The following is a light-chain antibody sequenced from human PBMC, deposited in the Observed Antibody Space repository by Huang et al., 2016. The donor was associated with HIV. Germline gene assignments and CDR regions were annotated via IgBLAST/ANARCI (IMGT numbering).Light chain of an antibody. V-gene: IGKV1-39*01. J-gene: IGKJ1*01. CDR3: QQTFTTRA. CDR1: QSILTY. CDR2: ATS. Sequence: DIQMTQSPSSLSASVGDRVTINCRASQSILTYLHWYQQKPGNSPKLLIYATSNLQSGVPVMFSGSGSGTDFTLIISNLHPEDFANFYCQQTFTTRAFGQGTKVEVK.